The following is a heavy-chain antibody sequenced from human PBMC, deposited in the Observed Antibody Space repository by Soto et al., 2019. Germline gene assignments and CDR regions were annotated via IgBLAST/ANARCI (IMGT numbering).Heavy chain of an antibody. CDR2: ISSSGSTI. Sequence: WGSLRLSCAASGFTFIDYYIIFIRHAPWKGLEWVSYISSSGSTIYYADSVKGRITISRDNAKNSLYLQMNSLRAEDTAVYYCARGRVPYYYDSWGQGTLVTVSS. J-gene: IGHJ4*02. D-gene: IGHD3-22*01. CDR3: ARGRVPYYYDS. CDR1: GFTFIDYY. V-gene: IGHV3-11*01.